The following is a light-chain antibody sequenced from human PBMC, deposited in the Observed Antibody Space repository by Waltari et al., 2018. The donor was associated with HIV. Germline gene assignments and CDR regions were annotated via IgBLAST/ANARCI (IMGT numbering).Light chain of an antibody. CDR2: LNSDGSH. V-gene: IGLV4-69*02. CDR3: QTWRTGLQV. CDR1: SGHNNYV. J-gene: IGLJ3*02. Sequence: QVVLTQPPSASASLGASVRLTCTLSSGHNNYVIAWHQQQPEKGPRFLMKLNSDGSHSKGDVVPDRFSGSSSGAERYLIISSLQSEDAADYFCQTWRTGLQVFGGGTRLTVL.